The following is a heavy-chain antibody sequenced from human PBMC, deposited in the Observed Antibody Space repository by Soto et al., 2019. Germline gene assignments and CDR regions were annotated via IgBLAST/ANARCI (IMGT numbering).Heavy chain of an antibody. D-gene: IGHD6-25*01. CDR3: ARGDGRGSSGFYYYYGMDV. CDR1: GFTFTNYF. Sequence: QVQLVQSGAEVKKPGASVKVSCKASGFTFTNYFFHWVRQAPRQGLECMGIISPYDGSTNYVQSLSCIVTLTRDTSTSTVYMERRSMRSEDTAVYYCARGDGRGSSGFYYYYGMDVWGHGTTVTVSS. CDR2: ISPYDGST. J-gene: IGHJ6*02. V-gene: IGHV1-46*01.